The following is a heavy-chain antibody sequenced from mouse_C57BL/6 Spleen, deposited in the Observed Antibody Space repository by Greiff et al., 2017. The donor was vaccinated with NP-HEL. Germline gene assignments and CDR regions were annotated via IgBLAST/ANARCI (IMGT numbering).Heavy chain of an antibody. D-gene: IGHD2-4*01. J-gene: IGHJ3*01. CDR2: IYPGDGDT. CDR3: ARDDYDVGPWFAY. CDR1: GYAFSSSW. Sequence: QVQLKQSGPELVKPGASVKISCKASGYAFSSSWMNWVKQRPGKGLEWIGRIYPGDGDTNYNGKFKGKATLTADQSSSTAYMQLSSLTSEDSAVYFCARDDYDVGPWFAYWGQGTLVTVSA. V-gene: IGHV1-82*01.